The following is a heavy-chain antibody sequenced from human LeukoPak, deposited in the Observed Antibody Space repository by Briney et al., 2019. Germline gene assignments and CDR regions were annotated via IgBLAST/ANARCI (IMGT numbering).Heavy chain of an antibody. D-gene: IGHD6-19*01. CDR1: GFTFSNFA. Sequence: GGSLRLSCAASGFTFSNFAMSWVRQTPGTGLAWLSAISPDGNYIYYADSVKGRFTSRDNSKNTLYLQMTSLRVEDTAVYFCVSQRDHRVAVAGSFDNWGQGTLISVSP. V-gene: IGHV3-23*01. J-gene: IGHJ4*02. CDR2: ISPDGNYI. CDR3: VSQRDHRVAVAGSFDN.